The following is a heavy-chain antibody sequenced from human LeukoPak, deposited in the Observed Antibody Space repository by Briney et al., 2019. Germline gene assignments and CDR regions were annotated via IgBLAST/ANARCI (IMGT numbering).Heavy chain of an antibody. CDR2: ISGSGGST. J-gene: IGHJ6*02. CDR3: AKDHSAVAGYYGMDV. Sequence: GGSLRLSCAASGFTFSSYAMSWVRQAPGKGLEWVSAISGSGGSTYYADSVKGRFTISRDSSKNTLYLQMNSLRAEDTAVYYCAKDHSAVAGYYGMDVWGQGTTVTVSS. V-gene: IGHV3-23*01. D-gene: IGHD6-19*01. CDR1: GFTFSSYA.